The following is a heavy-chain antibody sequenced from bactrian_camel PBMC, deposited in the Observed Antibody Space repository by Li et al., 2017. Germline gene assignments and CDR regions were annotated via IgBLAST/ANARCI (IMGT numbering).Heavy chain of an antibody. Sequence: HVQLVESGGVSVQAGGSLRLSCAASGFTLRNYCMGWFRQSPGKEREGVARSHSDGGTSYADSVKGRFTISKDNAKKTLYLQLNNLKPEDTAMYYCVADSCSYCSDGYCYSSGGTLANKYRGQGTQVTVS. V-gene: IGHV3S63*01. D-gene: IGHD2*01. CDR1: GFTLRNYC. J-gene: IGHJ4*01. CDR3: VADSCSYCSDGYCYSSGGTLANKY. CDR2: SHSDGGT.